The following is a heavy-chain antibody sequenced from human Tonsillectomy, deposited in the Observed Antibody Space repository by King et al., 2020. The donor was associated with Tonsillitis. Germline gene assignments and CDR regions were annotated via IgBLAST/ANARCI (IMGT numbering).Heavy chain of an antibody. V-gene: IGHV3-21*01. J-gene: IGHJ4*02. CDR1: GFTFSSYS. CDR2: VSSSSSYI. D-gene: IGHD6-19*01. CDR3: ARGGSPGGWYLDY. Sequence: QLVQSGGGLVKPGGSLRLSCAASGFTFSSYSMNWVRQAPGKGLEWVSSVSSSSSYIFYADSVKGRFTISRDNAKNSLYLQMNSLRAENTAVYYCARGGSPGGWYLDYWGQGTLVTVSS.